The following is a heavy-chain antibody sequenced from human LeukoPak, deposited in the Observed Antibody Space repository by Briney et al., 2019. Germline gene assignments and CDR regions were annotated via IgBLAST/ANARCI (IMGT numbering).Heavy chain of an antibody. CDR2: ISYDGSNK. V-gene: IGHV3-30-3*01. CDR3: ASGASYGDYDY. D-gene: IGHD4-17*01. Sequence: GGSLRLSCAASGFTFSSYAMHWVRQAPGKGLEWVAVISYDGSNKYYADSVKGRFTISRDNSKNTLYLQMNSLRAEDTAVYYCASGASYGDYDYWGQGTLLTVSS. J-gene: IGHJ4*02. CDR1: GFTFSSYA.